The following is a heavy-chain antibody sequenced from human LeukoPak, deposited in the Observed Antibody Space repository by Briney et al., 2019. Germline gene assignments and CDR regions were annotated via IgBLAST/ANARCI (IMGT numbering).Heavy chain of an antibody. CDR1: GFTFSSYD. D-gene: IGHD3-3*01. V-gene: IGHV3-13*01. CDR2: IGTAGDT. Sequence: GGSLRLSCAASGFTFSSYDMHWVRQATGKGLEWVSAIGTAGDTYYPGSVKGRFTISRENAKNSLYLQMNSLRAGDTAVYYCARGNSVLGVARLSSTRFDYWGQGTLVTVSS. CDR3: ARGNSVLGVARLSSTRFDY. J-gene: IGHJ4*02.